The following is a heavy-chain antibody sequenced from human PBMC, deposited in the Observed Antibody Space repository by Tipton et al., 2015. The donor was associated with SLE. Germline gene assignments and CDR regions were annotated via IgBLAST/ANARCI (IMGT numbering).Heavy chain of an antibody. CDR1: GGSISSGGYY. CDR2: IYYSGNT. Sequence: LRLSCTVSGGSISSGGYYWSWIRQHPGKGLEWIGYIYYSGNTYYNPSLKSRVTISVDTSKNQFSLKLSSVTAADTAVYYCAGAVCRNYFDYWGQGTLVTVSS. V-gene: IGHV4-31*02. D-gene: IGHD3-16*01. J-gene: IGHJ4*02. CDR3: AGAVCRNYFDY.